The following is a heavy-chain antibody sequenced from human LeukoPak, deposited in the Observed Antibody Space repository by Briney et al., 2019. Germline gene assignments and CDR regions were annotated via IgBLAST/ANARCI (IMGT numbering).Heavy chain of an antibody. J-gene: IGHJ2*01. CDR1: GGSISSGGYY. Sequence: PSQTLSLTCTVSGGSISSGGYYWSWIRQPPGKGLEWIGYIYHSGSTYYNPSLKSRVTISVDRSKNQFSLKLSSVTAADTAVYYCARSDTAMVNWYFDLWGRGTLVTVSS. CDR2: IYHSGST. V-gene: IGHV4-30-2*01. CDR3: ARSDTAMVNWYFDL. D-gene: IGHD5-18*01.